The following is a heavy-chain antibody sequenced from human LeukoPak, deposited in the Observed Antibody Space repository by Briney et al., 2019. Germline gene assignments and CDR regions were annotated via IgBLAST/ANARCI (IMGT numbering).Heavy chain of an antibody. J-gene: IGHJ4*02. V-gene: IGHV4-38-2*02. CDR1: GYSISSGYY. D-gene: IGHD3-9*01. CDR3: TRVSRYFDSSRHFDY. CDR2: IYHGGRT. Sequence: PSETLSLTCTVSGYSISSGYYWGWVRQSPGKGLEWIANIYHGGRTYINLSLKSRVTISMDAPNDRSSLRLTSVTAADTAMYFCTRVSRYFDSSRHFDYWGQGILVIVSS.